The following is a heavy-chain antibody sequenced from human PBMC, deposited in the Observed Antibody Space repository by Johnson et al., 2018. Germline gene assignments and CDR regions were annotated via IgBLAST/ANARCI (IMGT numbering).Heavy chain of an antibody. D-gene: IGHD1-1*01. CDR2: VIWNSGNI. V-gene: IGHV3-9*01. CDR1: GFIFDDYA. Sequence: VQLQESGGGLVQPGTSLRLSCVASGFIFDDYAMHWVRQAPGKGLEWVSGVIWNSGNIDYADSVKGRFTVSRDNAKNSLYLQMNSLRAEDTALYYCAKDRESGTTGFDAFDVWGQGTMVTVSS. CDR3: AKDRESGTTGFDAFDV. J-gene: IGHJ3*01.